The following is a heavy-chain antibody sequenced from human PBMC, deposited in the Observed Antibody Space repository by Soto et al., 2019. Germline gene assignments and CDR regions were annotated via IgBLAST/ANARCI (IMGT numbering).Heavy chain of an antibody. J-gene: IGHJ4*02. V-gene: IGHV4-31*03. Sequence: QVQLQASGPGLVKPSQTLSLTCTVSGVSISSGGYYWTWIRQHPGKGLEWIGYIYYSGSTSYNPSLKGRVTLSVDTSKKQFSLTLRSVSAADTAVYYCAGEGGDGCQPEFAFWYWGQGTLVTVSS. D-gene: IGHD2-21*01. CDR3: AGEGGDGCQPEFAFWY. CDR2: IYYSGST. CDR1: GVSISSGGYY.